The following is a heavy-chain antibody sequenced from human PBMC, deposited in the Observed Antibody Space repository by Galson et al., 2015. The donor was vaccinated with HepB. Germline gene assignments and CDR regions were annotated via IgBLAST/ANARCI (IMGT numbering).Heavy chain of an antibody. J-gene: IGHJ6*01. Sequence: SLRLSCAASGFPFNNAWMTWVRQAPGMGLEWVGRIKSKTDGETTDYAAPGKGRFTISRDDSKNSLYLQMNSLKPEDTAVYYCTTDVYSLSLHQGPIGLPPGTLLREHLWG. CDR3: TTDVYSLSLHQGPIGLPPGTLLREHL. D-gene: IGHD2-15*01. CDR2: IKSKTDGETT. CDR1: GFPFNNAW. V-gene: IGHV3-15*01.